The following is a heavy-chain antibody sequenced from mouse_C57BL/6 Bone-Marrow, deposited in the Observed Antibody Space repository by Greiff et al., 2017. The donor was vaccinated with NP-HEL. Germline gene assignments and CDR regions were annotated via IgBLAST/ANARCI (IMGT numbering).Heavy chain of an antibody. CDR3: ARRGVYYYGSSYNAWFAY. J-gene: IGHJ3*01. CDR1: GYTFTSYW. V-gene: IGHV1-61*01. D-gene: IGHD1-1*01. Sequence: QVQLQQPGAELVRPGSSVKLSCKASGYTFTSYWMDWVKQRPGQGLEWIGNIYPSDSETHYNQKFKDKATLTVDKSSSTAYMQLSSLTSEDSAVYYCARRGVYYYGSSYNAWFAYWGQGTLVTVSA. CDR2: IYPSDSET.